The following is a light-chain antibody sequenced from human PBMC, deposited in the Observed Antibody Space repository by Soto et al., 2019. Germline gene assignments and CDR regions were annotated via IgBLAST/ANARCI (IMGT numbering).Light chain of an antibody. CDR1: QSISSW. J-gene: IGKJ1*01. CDR3: QQYPAGT. CDR2: DAP. V-gene: IGKV1-5*01. Sequence: DIQMTQSPSTLSASVGDRVTITCRASQSISSWLAWYQQKPGKAPKLLIYDAPSLESGVPSRFSGSGSGTEFTLTISSLQPDDFATYYCQQYPAGTFGQGTKVEIK.